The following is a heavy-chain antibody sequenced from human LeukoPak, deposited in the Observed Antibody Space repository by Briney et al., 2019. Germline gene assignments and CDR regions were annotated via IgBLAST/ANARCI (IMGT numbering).Heavy chain of an antibody. CDR2: IYYSGST. D-gene: IGHD6-6*01. CDR3: ARDRIAARPGWFDP. Sequence: SQTLSLTCTVSGGSIRSGGYYWSWIRQHPGKGLEWIGYIYYSGSTYYNPSLKSRVTISVDTSKNQFSLKLSSVTAADTAVYYCARDRIAARPGWFDPWGQGTLVTVSS. CDR1: GGSIRSGGYY. J-gene: IGHJ5*02. V-gene: IGHV4-31*03.